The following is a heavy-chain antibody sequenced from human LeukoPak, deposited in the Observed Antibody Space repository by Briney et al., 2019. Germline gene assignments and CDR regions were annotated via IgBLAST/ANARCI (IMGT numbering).Heavy chain of an antibody. CDR2: ISAYNGNT. CDR1: GYSFTIFG. D-gene: IGHD2-2*02. CDR3: ARLIVVVPAVIGPVFDY. V-gene: IGHV1-18*01. J-gene: IGHJ4*02. Sequence: ASVKVSCKASGYSFTIFGISWVRQAPGQGLEWMGWISAYNGNTKYAQKLQGKVSMTTDTSTSTAYMELRSLRSDDTAVYYCARLIVVVPAVIGPVFDYWGQGTLVTVSS.